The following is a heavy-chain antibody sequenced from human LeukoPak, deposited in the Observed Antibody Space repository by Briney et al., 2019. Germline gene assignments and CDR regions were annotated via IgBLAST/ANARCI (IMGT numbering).Heavy chain of an antibody. D-gene: IGHD2-15*01. Sequence: PGRSLRLSCAASGFTFSSYSMNWVRQAPGKGLEWVSSISSSSSYIYYADSVKGRFTISRDNAKNSLYLQMNSLRAEDTAVYYCARQPTGYCSGGSCYPDFDYWGQGTLVTVSS. CDR1: GFTFSSYS. CDR2: ISSSSSYI. V-gene: IGHV3-21*01. J-gene: IGHJ4*02. CDR3: ARQPTGYCSGGSCYPDFDY.